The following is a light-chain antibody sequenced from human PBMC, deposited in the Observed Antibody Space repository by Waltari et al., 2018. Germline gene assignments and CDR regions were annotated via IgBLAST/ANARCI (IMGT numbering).Light chain of an antibody. CDR1: RSNIGANT. J-gene: IGLJ2*01. CDR2: SDN. Sequence: QSALTQPPSVSGTPGQTVTISCSGTRSNIGANTVNWYQQVPGTAPKLLIFSDNPRSSGIPDRFSGSKSGTSASLAISGLQSDDEADYFCATWDANVNAQVVFGGGTTVTV. V-gene: IGLV1-44*01. CDR3: ATWDANVNAQVV.